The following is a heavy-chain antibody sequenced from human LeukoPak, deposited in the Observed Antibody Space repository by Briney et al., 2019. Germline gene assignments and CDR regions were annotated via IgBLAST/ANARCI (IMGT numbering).Heavy chain of an antibody. CDR2: IYPRDSET. CDR1: GYSFTNYW. CDR3: ASGYYGDYATDY. V-gene: IGHV5-51*01. Sequence: PGESLKISCRDSGYSFTNYWIGWVRHMPGKGLEWMGIIYPRDSETTYSPSFQGQVTFLADKSISTAYLQWRSLRASDTAMYYCASGYYGDYATDYWGQGTLVTVSS. J-gene: IGHJ4*02. D-gene: IGHD4-17*01.